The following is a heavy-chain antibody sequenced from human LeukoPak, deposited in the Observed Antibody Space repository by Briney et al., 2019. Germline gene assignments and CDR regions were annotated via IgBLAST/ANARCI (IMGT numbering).Heavy chain of an antibody. Sequence: SETLSLTCTVSGGSISSSSYYWGWIRQPPGKGLEWIGSIYYSGSTYYNPSLKSRVTISVDTSKNQFSPKLSSVTAADTAVYYCASDAPTSLGAFDIWGQGTMVTVSS. CDR1: GGSISSSSYY. CDR2: IYYSGST. V-gene: IGHV4-39*07. J-gene: IGHJ3*02. D-gene: IGHD3-10*01. CDR3: ASDAPTSLGAFDI.